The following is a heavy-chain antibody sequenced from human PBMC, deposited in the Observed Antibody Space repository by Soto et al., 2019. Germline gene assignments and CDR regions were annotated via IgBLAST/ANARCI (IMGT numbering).Heavy chain of an antibody. J-gene: IGHJ4*02. D-gene: IGHD6-19*01. CDR2: IKSKTDGGTT. V-gene: IGHV3-15*01. CDR1: GFTFSNAW. CDR3: TTEPSLSSEQWLVQEGDY. Sequence: GGSLRLSCAASGFTFSNAWMSWVRQAPGKGLEWVGRIKSKTDGGTTDYAAPVKGRFTISRDDSKNTLYLQMNSLKTEDTAVYYCTTEPSLSSEQWLVQEGDYWGQGTLVTVSS.